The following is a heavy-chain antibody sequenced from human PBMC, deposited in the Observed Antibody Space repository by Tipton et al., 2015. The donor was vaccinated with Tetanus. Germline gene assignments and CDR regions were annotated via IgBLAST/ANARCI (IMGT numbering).Heavy chain of an antibody. D-gene: IGHD2-15*01. CDR2: LYYSGST. Sequence: TLSLTCTVSGGSISRGGYYWSWIRQHPGKGLEWIGDLYYSGSTYYNPSLKSRVTISVDTSKNQFSLKLNSVTAPDTAVSYFSKDQAGLAPGLNYFDYWGQGPLVTFSS. J-gene: IGHJ4*02. CDR3: SKDQAGLAPGLNYFDY. CDR1: GGSISRGGYY. V-gene: IGHV4-31*03.